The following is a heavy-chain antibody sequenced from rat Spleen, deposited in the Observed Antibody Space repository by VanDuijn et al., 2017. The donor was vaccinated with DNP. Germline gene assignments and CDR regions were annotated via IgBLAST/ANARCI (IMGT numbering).Heavy chain of an antibody. CDR1: GFTFSNYD. CDR2: ISTSGGST. Sequence: EVQLVESGGGLVQPGRSLKLSCAASGFTFSNYDMAWVRQAPTKGLEWVASISTSGGSTYYRDSVKGRFTVSRDNANSTLYLQMDSLRSEDTATYYCARWGGIYADYFDYWGQGVMVTVSS. V-gene: IGHV5-25*01. D-gene: IGHD1-2*01. CDR3: ARWGGIYADYFDY. J-gene: IGHJ2*01.